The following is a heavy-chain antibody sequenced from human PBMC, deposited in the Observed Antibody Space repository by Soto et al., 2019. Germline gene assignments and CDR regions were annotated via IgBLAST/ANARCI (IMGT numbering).Heavy chain of an antibody. CDR2: INHSGST. Sequence: SETLSLTCAVYGGSFSGYYWSWIRQPPGKGLEWIGEINHSGSTNYNPSLKSRVTISVDTSKNQFSLMLTSVTAADTAVYFCARANFCSDYYCYTCVDDWCPGTLVTVSS. CDR3: ARANFCSDYYCYTCVDD. CDR1: GGSFSGYY. J-gene: IGHJ4*02. D-gene: IGHD3-3*01. V-gene: IGHV4-34*01.